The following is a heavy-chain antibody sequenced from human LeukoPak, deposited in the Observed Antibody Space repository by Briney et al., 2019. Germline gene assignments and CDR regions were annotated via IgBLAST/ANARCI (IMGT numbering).Heavy chain of an antibody. CDR1: GGSISSYY. CDR3: ARGVTPDY. D-gene: IGHD4-23*01. Sequence: PSETLSLTCTVSGGSISSYYWSWIRQPPGKGLEWIGYIYYSGSTNYNPSLKSRVTISVDTSKNQFSLKLSSVTAADTAVYYCARGVTPDYWGQGTLVTVSS. CDR2: IYYSGST. J-gene: IGHJ4*02. V-gene: IGHV4-59*08.